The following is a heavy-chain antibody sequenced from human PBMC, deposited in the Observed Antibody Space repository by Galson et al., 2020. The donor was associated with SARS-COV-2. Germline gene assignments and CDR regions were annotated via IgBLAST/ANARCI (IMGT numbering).Heavy chain of an antibody. Sequence: SETLSLTCTVSGYSISSGYYWGWIRQPPGKGLEWIGSIYHRGSTYYNPSLKSRVTISVDTSKNQFSLKLSSVTAADTAVYYCAGSPGAAGHFDYWGQGTLVTVSS. CDR1: GYSISSGYY. CDR3: AGSPGAAGHFDY. D-gene: IGHD6-13*01. CDR2: IYHRGST. J-gene: IGHJ4*02. V-gene: IGHV4-38-2*02.